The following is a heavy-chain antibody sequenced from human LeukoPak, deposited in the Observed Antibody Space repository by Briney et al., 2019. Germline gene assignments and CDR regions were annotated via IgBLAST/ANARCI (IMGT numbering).Heavy chain of an antibody. CDR1: GITFRSYG. V-gene: IGHV3-30*18. J-gene: IGHJ5*02. CDR3: AKGARGDTVTSIVGLNWFDP. CDR2: ISYDGSHK. Sequence: GGSLRLSCAASGITFRSYGMHWVRQAPGEGLEWVAVISYDGSHKYYADSVKGRFSISRDNSKNTLYLRMNSLRADDTAVYYCAKGARGDTVTSIVGLNWFDPWGQGTLVTVSS. D-gene: IGHD4-17*01.